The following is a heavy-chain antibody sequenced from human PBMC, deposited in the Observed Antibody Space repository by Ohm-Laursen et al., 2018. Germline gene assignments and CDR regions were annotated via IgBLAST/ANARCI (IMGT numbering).Heavy chain of an antibody. Sequence: TLSLTCALYSGSFGPYYWSWIRQPPGKGLEWIGEINHRGNTNYSPSLKSRVTMSVDTSRNHFSLELTSVTAADSAVYYCAKKYYDSSGYYSEYWGQGTLVTVSS. CDR3: AKKYYDSSGYYSEY. V-gene: IGHV4-34*01. CDR2: INHRGNT. D-gene: IGHD3-22*01. J-gene: IGHJ4*02. CDR1: SGSFGPYY.